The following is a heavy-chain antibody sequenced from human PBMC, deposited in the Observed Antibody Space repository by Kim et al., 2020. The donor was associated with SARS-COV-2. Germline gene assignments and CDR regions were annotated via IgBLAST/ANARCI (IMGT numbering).Heavy chain of an antibody. Sequence: SETLSLTCTVSGGSISSGGYYWSWIRQHPGKGLEWIGYIYYSGSTYYNPSLKSRVTISVDTSKNQFSLKLSSVTAADTAVYYCARVPRGFWNSYYYYYGMDVWGQGTTVTVSS. CDR1: GGSISSGGYY. J-gene: IGHJ6*02. CDR2: IYYSGST. V-gene: IGHV4-31*03. D-gene: IGHD3-3*01. CDR3: ARVPRGFWNSYYYYYGMDV.